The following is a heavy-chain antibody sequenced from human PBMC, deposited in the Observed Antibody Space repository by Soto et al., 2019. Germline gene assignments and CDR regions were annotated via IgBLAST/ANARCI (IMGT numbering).Heavy chain of an antibody. Sequence: EVQLVESGGGVVRPGGSLRLSCAASGFTFDDYGMSWVRQAPGKGLEWVSGINWNGGSTGYTDSVKGRFTISRDNAKNSLYLQMNSLRAEDTALYHCARGLGPDYGDYYYFDYWGQGTLVTVSS. CDR3: ARGLGPDYGDYYYFDY. D-gene: IGHD4-17*01. V-gene: IGHV3-20*01. CDR2: INWNGGST. J-gene: IGHJ4*02. CDR1: GFTFDDYG.